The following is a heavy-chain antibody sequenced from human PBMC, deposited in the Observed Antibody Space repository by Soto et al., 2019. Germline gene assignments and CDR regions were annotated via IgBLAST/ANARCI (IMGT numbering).Heavy chain of an antibody. Sequence: ASVKVSCKASGYTFTSYYMHWVRQAPGQGLEWMGIINPSGGSTSYAQKFQGRVTMTRDTSTSTVYMELSSLRSEDTAVYYCARVARGITIFGVALDAFDIWGQGTTVTVSS. CDR2: INPSGGST. J-gene: IGHJ3*02. CDR3: ARVARGITIFGVALDAFDI. V-gene: IGHV1-46*03. D-gene: IGHD3-3*01. CDR1: GYTFTSYY.